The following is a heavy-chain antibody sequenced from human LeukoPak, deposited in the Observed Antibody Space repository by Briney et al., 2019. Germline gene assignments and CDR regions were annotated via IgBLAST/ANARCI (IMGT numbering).Heavy chain of an antibody. CDR3: ALLAVASDFDY. CDR1: GFTFSSYW. J-gene: IGHJ4*02. Sequence: GGSLRLSCAASGFTFSSYWMAWVRQAPGKGLEWVANIKGDESARHQADSVKGRFTISRDDAKNSLFLQMNSLRAEDTAIYYCALLAVASDFDYWGQGTLVTVSS. CDR2: IKGDESAR. D-gene: IGHD6-19*01. V-gene: IGHV3-7*01.